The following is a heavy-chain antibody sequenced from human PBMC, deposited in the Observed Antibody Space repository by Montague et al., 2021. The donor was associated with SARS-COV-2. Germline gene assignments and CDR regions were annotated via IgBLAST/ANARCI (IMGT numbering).Heavy chain of an antibody. J-gene: IGHJ6*02. CDR1: GGSISSSSYY. D-gene: IGHD6-13*01. CDR3: ARVGRQQLVRLSGMDV. CDR2: IYYSGST. V-gene: IGHV4-39*07. Sequence: SETLSLTCTVSGGSISSSSYYWGWIRQPPGKGLEWIGSIYYSGSTYYNPSLKSRVTRSVDTSKNQFSLKLSSVTAADTAVYYCARVGRQQLVRLSGMDVWGQGTTVTVSS.